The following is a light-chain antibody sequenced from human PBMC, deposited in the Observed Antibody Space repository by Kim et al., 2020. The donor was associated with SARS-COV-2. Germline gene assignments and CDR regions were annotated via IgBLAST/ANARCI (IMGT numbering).Light chain of an antibody. CDR1: SSDVGDYNS. Sequence: QSALTQPPSVSGSPGQSVSISCTGSSSDVGDYNSVSWYQKHPGKAPQAIIYDVTKRPSGVPGRFSGSKSGNTASLTISGLQAEDEAEYYCCSNVGIYVVFGGGTKVTVL. V-gene: IGLV2-11*01. J-gene: IGLJ2*01. CDR2: DVT. CDR3: CSNVGIYVV.